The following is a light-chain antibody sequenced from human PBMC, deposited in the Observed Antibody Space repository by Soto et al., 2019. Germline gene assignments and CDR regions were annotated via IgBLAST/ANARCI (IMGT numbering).Light chain of an antibody. J-gene: IGKJ1*01. Sequence: EIVLTQSPGTLSLSPGERATLSCRASQSVISSYLAWYQQKPGQAPSLLIYGASSRATGIPDRFSGRGSGTDFTLTISRLEPEDFALYYCQKYGDSPFTCGQGTKGDIK. V-gene: IGKV3-20*01. CDR2: GAS. CDR1: QSVISSY. CDR3: QKYGDSPFT.